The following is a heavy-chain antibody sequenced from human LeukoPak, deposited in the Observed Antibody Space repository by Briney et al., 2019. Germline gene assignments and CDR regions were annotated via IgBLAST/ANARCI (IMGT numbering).Heavy chain of an antibody. D-gene: IGHD6-13*01. CDR2: INSDGSST. J-gene: IGHJ6*03. V-gene: IGHV3-74*01. CDR3: AKDRRSWYPRYYYYMDV. Sequence: GGSLRLSCAASGSTFSSYWMHWVRQAPGKGLVWVSRINSDGSSTSYADSVKGRFTISRDNAKNTLYLQMNSLRAEDTAVYYCAKDRRSWYPRYYYYMDVWGKGTTVTVSS. CDR1: GSTFSSYW.